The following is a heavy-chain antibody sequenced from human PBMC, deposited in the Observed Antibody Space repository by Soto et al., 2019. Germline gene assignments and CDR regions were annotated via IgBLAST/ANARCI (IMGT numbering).Heavy chain of an antibody. V-gene: IGHV3-21*01. CDR3: ARDPAADGYYGMDV. J-gene: IGHJ6*02. D-gene: IGHD6-13*01. Sequence: EVQLVESGGGLVKPGGSLRLSCVASEFSFSTYNMNWVRQAPGEGLQWVSFISRTSSHIHYADSVQGRFTISRGNSKNSLYLEMNSLRAEDTAVYYCARDPAADGYYGMDVGGQGTTVTVSS. CDR2: ISRTSSHI. CDR1: EFSFSTYN.